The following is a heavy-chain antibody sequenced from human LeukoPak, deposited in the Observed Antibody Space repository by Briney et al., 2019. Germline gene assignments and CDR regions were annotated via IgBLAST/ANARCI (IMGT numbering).Heavy chain of an antibody. CDR2: IYYSGST. J-gene: IGHJ4*02. CDR3: ARRARIVVVPAASSHYFDY. D-gene: IGHD2-2*01. V-gene: IGHV4-39*01. CDR1: GGSISSSSYY. Sequence: SETLSLTCTVSGGSISSSSYYWGWIRQPPGKGLEWIVSIYYSGSTYYNPSLKSRVTISVDTSKNQFPLKLSSVTAADTAVYYCARRARIVVVPAASSHYFDYWGQGTLVTVSS.